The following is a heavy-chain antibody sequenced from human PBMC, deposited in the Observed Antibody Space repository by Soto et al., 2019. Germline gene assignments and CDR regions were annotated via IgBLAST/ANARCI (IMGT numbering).Heavy chain of an antibody. J-gene: IGHJ6*03. V-gene: IGHV1-8*02. D-gene: IGHD5-18*01. Sequence: ASVKVSCKASGGTFSSYTISWVRQAPGQGLEWMGWMNPNSGNTGYAQKFQGRVTMTRNTSISTAYMELSSLRSEDTAVYYCATLPRTAPRNYYYYMDVWGKGTTVTVS. CDR2: MNPNSGNT. CDR3: ATLPRTAPRNYYYYMDV. CDR1: GGTFSSYT.